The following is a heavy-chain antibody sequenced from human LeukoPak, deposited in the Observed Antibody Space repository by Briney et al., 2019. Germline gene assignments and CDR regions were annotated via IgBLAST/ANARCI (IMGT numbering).Heavy chain of an antibody. Sequence: GRSLRLSCAASGFTFSTYCMHWARQAPGKGLEWVADIASDGSHTFYVESVKGRFTISRDNSKNTLYLQMNSLRAEDTAVYFCARERQDTILHSGAFDIWGQGTMVTVSS. CDR3: ARERQDTILHSGAFDI. CDR2: IASDGSHT. D-gene: IGHD2-21*01. V-gene: IGHV3-30-3*01. CDR1: GFTFSTYC. J-gene: IGHJ3*02.